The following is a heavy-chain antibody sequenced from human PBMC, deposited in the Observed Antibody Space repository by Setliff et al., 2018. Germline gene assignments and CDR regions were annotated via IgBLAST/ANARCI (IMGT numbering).Heavy chain of an antibody. Sequence: ASVKVSCKVSGYDFRGHGINWVRQAPEQGPEWMGWISPYSGSASYAEKVQDRVTMTADTSTNTAYLEVRSLRSDDTAIYYCARSSRSGYYHQRDSFDLWGQGTRVTVS. D-gene: IGHD5-12*01. CDR2: ISPYSGSA. J-gene: IGHJ3*01. CDR1: GYDFRGHG. V-gene: IGHV1-18*01. CDR3: ARSSRSGYYHQRDSFDL.